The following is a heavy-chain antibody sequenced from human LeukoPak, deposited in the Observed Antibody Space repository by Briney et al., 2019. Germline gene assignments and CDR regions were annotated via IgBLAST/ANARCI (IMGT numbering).Heavy chain of an antibody. CDR3: ARDTYDSSGYSFDY. Sequence: PSETLSLTCTVSGGSISSYYWSWIRQPPGKGLEWIWYIYYSGSTNYNPSLKSRVTISVDTSKNQFSLKLSSVTAADTAVYYCARDTYDSSGYSFDYWGQGTLVTVSS. CDR1: GGSISSYY. J-gene: IGHJ4*02. CDR2: IYYSGST. D-gene: IGHD3-22*01. V-gene: IGHV4-59*01.